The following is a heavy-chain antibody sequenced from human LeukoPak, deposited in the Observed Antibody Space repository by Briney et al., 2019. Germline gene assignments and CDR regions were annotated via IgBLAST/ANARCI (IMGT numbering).Heavy chain of an antibody. Sequence: SETLSLTCTVSGGSISSYYWSWIRQPAGKGLEWIGRIYTSGSTNYNPSLKSRVTMSVDTSKNQFSLKLSSVTAADTAVYYCARDKVGATRGYYYYYYMGVWGKGTTVTVSS. CDR2: IYTSGST. J-gene: IGHJ6*03. D-gene: IGHD1-26*01. CDR3: ARDKVGATRGYYYYYYMGV. CDR1: GGSISSYY. V-gene: IGHV4-4*07.